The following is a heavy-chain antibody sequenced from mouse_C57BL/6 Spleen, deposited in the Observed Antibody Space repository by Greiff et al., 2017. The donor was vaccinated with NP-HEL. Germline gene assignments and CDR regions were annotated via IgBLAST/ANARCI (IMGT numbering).Heavy chain of an antibody. D-gene: IGHD2-4*01. Sequence: QVQLQQPGAELVKPGASVKLSCKASGYTFTSYWMHWVKQRPGRGLEWIGRIDPNSGGTKYNEKFKSKATLTVDKPSSTAYMQLSSLTSEDAAVYDCARDAGDYDVGGYFDYWGQGTTLTVSS. J-gene: IGHJ2*01. V-gene: IGHV1-72*01. CDR3: ARDAGDYDVGGYFDY. CDR1: GYTFTSYW. CDR2: IDPNSGGT.